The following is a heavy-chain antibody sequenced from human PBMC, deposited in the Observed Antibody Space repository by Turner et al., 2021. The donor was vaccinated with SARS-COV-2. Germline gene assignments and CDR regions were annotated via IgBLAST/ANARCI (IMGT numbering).Heavy chain of an antibody. CDR3: ARDLRSGSFPY. CDR1: AFSFSDYS. Sequence: EVQLVASGGGLVTPGGSLRLSCAASAFSFSDYSMNWVRQAAGKGLEWVSSISSSSSYIYYADSVKGRFTISRDNAKNSLYLQMNSLRAEDTAVYYCARDLRSGSFPYWGQGTLVTVSS. V-gene: IGHV3-21*01. J-gene: IGHJ4*02. CDR2: ISSSSSYI. D-gene: IGHD1-26*01.